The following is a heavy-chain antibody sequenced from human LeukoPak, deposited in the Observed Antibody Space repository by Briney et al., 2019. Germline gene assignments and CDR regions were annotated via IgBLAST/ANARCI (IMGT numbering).Heavy chain of an antibody. Sequence: PSETLSLTCTVSGGSISSSSYYWGWIRQPPGKGLEWIGEINHSGSTNYNPSLKSRVTISVDTSKNQFSLKLSSVTAADTAVYYCARRPDYYDSSGYSSFFDYWGQGTLVTVSS. CDR2: INHSGST. D-gene: IGHD3-22*01. CDR3: ARRPDYYDSSGYSSFFDY. CDR1: GGSISSSSYY. V-gene: IGHV4-39*07. J-gene: IGHJ4*02.